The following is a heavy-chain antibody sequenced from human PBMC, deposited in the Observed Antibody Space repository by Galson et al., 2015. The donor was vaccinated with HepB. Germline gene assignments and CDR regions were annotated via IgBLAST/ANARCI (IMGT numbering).Heavy chain of an antibody. Sequence: SLRLSCAASGFTFSSYSMNWVRQAPGKGLEWVSSISSSSSYIYYADSVKGRFTISRDNAKNSLYLQMNSLRAEDTAVYYCAREEGDYGDYTTYYFDYWGQGTLVTVSS. J-gene: IGHJ4*02. D-gene: IGHD4-17*01. CDR3: AREEGDYGDYTTYYFDY. CDR1: GFTFSSYS. CDR2: ISSSSSYI. V-gene: IGHV3-21*01.